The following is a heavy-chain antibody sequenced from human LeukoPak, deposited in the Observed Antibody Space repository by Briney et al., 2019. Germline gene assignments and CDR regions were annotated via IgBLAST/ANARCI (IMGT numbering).Heavy chain of an antibody. CDR1: GFTFSSYW. J-gene: IGHJ6*02. D-gene: IGHD6-19*01. V-gene: IGHV3-7*01. CDR2: IKQDGSEK. Sequence: GGSLRLSCAASGFTFSSYWMSWVRQAPGKGLEWVANIKQDGSEKYYVDSVKGRFTISRDNAKNSLYLQMNNLRAEDTAVYYCARDQGSGWYYYYYGMDVWGQGTTVTVSS. CDR3: ARDQGSGWYYYYYGMDV.